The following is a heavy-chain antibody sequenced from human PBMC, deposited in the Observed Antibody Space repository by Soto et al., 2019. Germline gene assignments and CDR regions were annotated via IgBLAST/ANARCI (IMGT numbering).Heavy chain of an antibody. D-gene: IGHD2-21*01. CDR2: ISYDGSNK. V-gene: IGHV3-30*18. J-gene: IGHJ4*02. Sequence: QVQLVESGGGVVQPGRSLRLSCAASGFTFSSYGMHWVRQAPGKGLEWVAVISYDGSNKYYADSVKGRFTISRDNSKNTLYLQMNSLRAEDTAVYYCAKDVDDYWGQGTLDTVSS. CDR1: GFTFSSYG. CDR3: AKDVDDY.